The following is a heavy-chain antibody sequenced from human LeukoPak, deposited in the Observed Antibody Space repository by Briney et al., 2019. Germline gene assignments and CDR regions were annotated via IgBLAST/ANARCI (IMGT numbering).Heavy chain of an antibody. CDR1: GFTFDDHG. V-gene: IGHV3-20*04. CDR3: ARDRSSGWYNYYGMDV. Sequence: PGGSLRLSCAASGFTFDDHGMSWVRQAPGKGLEWVAGINWNGGSTGYADSVKGRFTISRDNAKNSLYLQMNSLRAEDTAVYYCARDRSSGWYNYYGMDVWGQGTTVTVSS. J-gene: IGHJ6*02. CDR2: INWNGGST. D-gene: IGHD6-19*01.